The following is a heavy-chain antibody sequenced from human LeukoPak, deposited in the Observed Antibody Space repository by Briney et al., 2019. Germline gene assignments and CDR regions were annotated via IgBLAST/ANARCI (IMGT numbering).Heavy chain of an antibody. CDR2: IRSKAYRGTT. Sequence: PGWSLRLSCTTSGFNFGDHAMTWVRQAPGKGLEWVGFIRSKAYRGTTEYAASVKGRFTSSRDDSKSVVYLQMNSLKSEDTAVYYCSRGPIQLWVHNGVDVWGQGTTVTVSS. CDR3: SRGPIQLWVHNGVDV. V-gene: IGHV3-49*04. CDR1: GFNFGDHA. J-gene: IGHJ6*02. D-gene: IGHD5-18*01.